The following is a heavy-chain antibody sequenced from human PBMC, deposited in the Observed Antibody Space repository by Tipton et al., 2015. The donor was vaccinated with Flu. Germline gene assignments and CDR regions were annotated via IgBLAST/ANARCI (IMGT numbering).Heavy chain of an antibody. V-gene: IGHV3-7*01. CDR2: INQDGSVI. J-gene: IGHJ4*02. CDR1: GFTFSDYW. Sequence: SLRLSCAASGFTFSDYWMHWVRQAPGKGLEWVANINQDGSVIYYVDSVRGRFTISRDNAKNSLYLQMNSLRGEDSAVYYCVQLKFLWGQGTLVSVSS. D-gene: IGHD1-1*01. CDR3: VQLKFL.